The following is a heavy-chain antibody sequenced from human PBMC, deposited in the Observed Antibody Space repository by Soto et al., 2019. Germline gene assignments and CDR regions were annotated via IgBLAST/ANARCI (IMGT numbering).Heavy chain of an antibody. D-gene: IGHD6-6*01. J-gene: IGHJ4*02. Sequence: QLQLLESGSGLVKPSQTLSLTCAVSGGSISSGGYSWSWIRQPPGKGLEWIGYIYHSVSTYYNPSLKRRVTISVDRSKNQVSLRLSYVTAADTAVYYCASVPDYWGQGTLVTVSS. CDR1: GGSISSGGYS. V-gene: IGHV4-30-2*01. CDR3: ASVPDY. CDR2: IYHSVST.